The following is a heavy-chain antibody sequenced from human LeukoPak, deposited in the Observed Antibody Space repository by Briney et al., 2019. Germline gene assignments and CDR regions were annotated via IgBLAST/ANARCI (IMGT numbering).Heavy chain of an antibody. Sequence: SETLSLTCTVSGYSISSGYYWGWIRQPPGKGQEWIGSIYHSGSTYYNPSLKSRVTISVDTSKNQFSLKPSSVTAADTAVYYCARDLDFGVVTGYFDYWGQGTLVTVSS. J-gene: IGHJ4*02. CDR1: GYSISSGYY. V-gene: IGHV4-38-2*02. D-gene: IGHD3-3*01. CDR2: IYHSGST. CDR3: ARDLDFGVVTGYFDY.